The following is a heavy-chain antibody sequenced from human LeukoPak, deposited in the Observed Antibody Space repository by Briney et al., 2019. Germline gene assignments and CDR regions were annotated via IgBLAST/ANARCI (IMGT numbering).Heavy chain of an antibody. Sequence: SETLSLTCTVSSGSIRSYYWSWIRQPPGKGLEWIGYIYYSGSTNYNPSLKSRVTISVDTSKNQFSLKLSSVTAADTAVYCCARVGGQNFYYYGMDVWGQGTTVTVS. CDR2: IYYSGST. CDR1: SGSIRSYY. D-gene: IGHD2-15*01. V-gene: IGHV4-59*01. CDR3: ARVGGQNFYYYGMDV. J-gene: IGHJ6*02.